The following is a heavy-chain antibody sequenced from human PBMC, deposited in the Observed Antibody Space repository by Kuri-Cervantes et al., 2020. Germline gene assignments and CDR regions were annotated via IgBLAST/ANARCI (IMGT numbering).Heavy chain of an antibody. CDR3: ARQEDPMTTVTWYNWFDP. CDR2: IYHSGST. Sequence: SETLSLTCTVSGGSIRSSSYYWGWIRQPPVKGLEWIGSIYHSGSTYYNPSLKSRVTISVDTSKNQFSLKLSSVTAADTAVYYCARQEDPMTTVTWYNWFDPWGQGTLVTVSS. J-gene: IGHJ5*02. V-gene: IGHV4-39*01. CDR1: GGSIRSSSYY. D-gene: IGHD4-11*01.